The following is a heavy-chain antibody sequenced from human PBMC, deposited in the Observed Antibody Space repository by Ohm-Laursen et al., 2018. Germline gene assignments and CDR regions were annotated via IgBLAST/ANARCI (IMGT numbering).Heavy chain of an antibody. Sequence: SDTLSLTCAVSGGSIGSYYWSWIRQPPGKGLEWIGYIYNSGSTNYNPSLKSRVTISVDTSKNQFSLKLSSVTAADTAMYYCATSSSWSDYWGQGTLVTVSS. J-gene: IGHJ4*02. CDR1: GGSIGSYY. V-gene: IGHV4-59*08. D-gene: IGHD6-13*01. CDR2: IYNSGST. CDR3: ATSSSWSDY.